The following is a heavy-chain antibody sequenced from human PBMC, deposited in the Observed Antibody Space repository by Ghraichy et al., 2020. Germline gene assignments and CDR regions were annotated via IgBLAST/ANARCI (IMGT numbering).Heavy chain of an antibody. Sequence: GALRLSCAASGFTFSSYSMNWVRQAPGKGLEWVSSISSSSSYIYYADSVKGRFTISRDNAKNSLYLQMNSLRAEDTAVYYCARDSYYYDSSGYPDAFDIWGQGTMVTVSS. CDR1: GFTFSSYS. V-gene: IGHV3-21*01. CDR2: ISSSSSYI. D-gene: IGHD3-22*01. J-gene: IGHJ3*02. CDR3: ARDSYYYDSSGYPDAFDI.